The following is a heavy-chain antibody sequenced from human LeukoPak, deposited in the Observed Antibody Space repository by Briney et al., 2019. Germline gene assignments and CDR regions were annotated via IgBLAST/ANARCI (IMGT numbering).Heavy chain of an antibody. D-gene: IGHD1-1*01. CDR1: GYTFIGNY. Sequence: EASVKVSCKASGYTFIGNYMHWVRQAPGQGLEWMGWINPNSGGTNYAQKLQGRVTMTTDTSTSTAYMELRSLRSDDTAVYYCARDTTAINIPGYWGQGTLVTVSS. CDR3: ARDTTAINIPGY. V-gene: IGHV1-2*02. CDR2: INPNSGGT. J-gene: IGHJ4*02.